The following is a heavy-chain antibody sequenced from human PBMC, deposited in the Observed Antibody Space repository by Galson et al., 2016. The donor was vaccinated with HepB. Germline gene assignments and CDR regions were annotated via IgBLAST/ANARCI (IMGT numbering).Heavy chain of an antibody. D-gene: IGHD3-22*01. J-gene: IGHJ5*02. CDR3: ARGTASSGSPNWFDP. CDR1: GFTFSTYR. V-gene: IGHV3-74*01. CDR2: IDSDGSST. Sequence: SLRLFCAASGFTFSTYRMHWVRQAPGKGLVWVARIDSDGSSTNYAAFAKGRFTISRDNTKNTLNLQMNSLTAEDTAVYYCARGTASSGSPNWFDPWGQGTLVTVSS.